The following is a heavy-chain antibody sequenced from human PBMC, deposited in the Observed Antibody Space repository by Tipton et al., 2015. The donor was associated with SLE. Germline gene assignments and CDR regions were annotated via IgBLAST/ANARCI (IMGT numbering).Heavy chain of an antibody. CDR3: ATGYSASQDYFDS. CDR1: GGSISSYY. D-gene: IGHD5-12*01. J-gene: IGHJ4*02. CDR2: SYYSGST. Sequence: TLSLTCTVSGGSISSYYWSWIRQPPGKGLEWIGYSYYSGSTIYNPSLKSRVTMSIDTSKNLFSLKLNSVTAADTAVYYCATGYSASQDYFDSWGRGTLVTVSS. V-gene: IGHV4-59*07.